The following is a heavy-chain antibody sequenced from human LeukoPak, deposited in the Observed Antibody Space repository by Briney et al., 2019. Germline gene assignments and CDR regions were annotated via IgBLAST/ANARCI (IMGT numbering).Heavy chain of an antibody. Sequence: SSETLSLTCAVSGGSISSYYWSWIRQPPGKGLEWIGYIYYSGSTNYNPSLKSRVTISVDTSKNQFSLKLSSVTAADTAVYYCARDFALLRWGQGTMVTVSS. CDR1: GGSISSYY. V-gene: IGHV4-59*01. D-gene: IGHD4-17*01. CDR3: ARDFALLR. CDR2: IYYSGST. J-gene: IGHJ3*01.